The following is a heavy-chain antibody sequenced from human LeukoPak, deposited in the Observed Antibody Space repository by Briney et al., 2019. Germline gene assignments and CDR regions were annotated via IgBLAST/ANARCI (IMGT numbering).Heavy chain of an antibody. J-gene: IGHJ4*02. CDR3: ARGDGYNSYYFDY. D-gene: IGHD5-24*01. V-gene: IGHV3-11*01. CDR1: GFTFSSYA. CDR2: ISSSGSTI. Sequence: GGPLRLSCAASGFTFSSYAMSWIRQAPGKGLEWVSYISSSGSTIYYADSVKGRFTISRDNAKNSLYLQMNSLRAEDTAVYYCARGDGYNSYYFDYWGQGTLVTVSS.